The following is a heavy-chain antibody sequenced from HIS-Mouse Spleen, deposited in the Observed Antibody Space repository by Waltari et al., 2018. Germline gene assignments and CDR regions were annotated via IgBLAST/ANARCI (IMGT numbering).Heavy chain of an antibody. CDR1: GGSISSSSYY. CDR2: IYYSGST. J-gene: IGHJ2*01. CDR3: AREIPYSSSWYDWYFDL. Sequence: QLQLQESGPGLVKPSETLSLTCTVSGGSISSSSYYWGWIRQPPGKGLEWIGSIYYSGSTYSIPSLKSPVTISVDTSKNQFSLKLSSVTAADTAVYYCAREIPYSSSWYDWYFDLWGRGTLVTVSS. D-gene: IGHD6-13*01. V-gene: IGHV4-39*07.